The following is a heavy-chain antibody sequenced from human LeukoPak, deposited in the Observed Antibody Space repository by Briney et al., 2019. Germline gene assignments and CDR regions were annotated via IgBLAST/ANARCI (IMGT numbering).Heavy chain of an antibody. D-gene: IGHD2-2*01. Sequence: SETLSLTCAVYGGSFSGYYWSWIRQPPGKGLEWIGEINHSGSTNYNPSLKSRVTISVDTSKNQFSLKLSSVTAVDTAVYYCARALGYCSSTSCGDYYMDVWGKGTTVTVSS. J-gene: IGHJ6*03. CDR3: ARALGYCSSTSCGDYYMDV. CDR1: GGSFSGYY. V-gene: IGHV4-34*01. CDR2: INHSGST.